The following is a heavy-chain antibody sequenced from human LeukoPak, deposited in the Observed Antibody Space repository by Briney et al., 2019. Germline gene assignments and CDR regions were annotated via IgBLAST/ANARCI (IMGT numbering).Heavy chain of an antibody. Sequence: SETLSLTRTVSGGSISSYYWSWIRQPPGKGLEWIGYIYYSGSTNYNPSLKSRVTISVDTSKNQFSLKLSSVTAADTAVYYCARFTVTSGGYYYYGMDVWGQGTTVTVSS. CDR2: IYYSGST. CDR1: GGSISSYY. CDR3: ARFTVTSGGYYYYGMDV. D-gene: IGHD4-17*01. J-gene: IGHJ6*02. V-gene: IGHV4-59*08.